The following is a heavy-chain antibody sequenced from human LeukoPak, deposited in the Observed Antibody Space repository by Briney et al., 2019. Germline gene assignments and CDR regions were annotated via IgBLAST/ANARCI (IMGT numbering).Heavy chain of an antibody. CDR3: ARHPELYFFDY. V-gene: IGHV4-59*08. J-gene: IGHJ4*02. Sequence: PSETLSLTCTVSGVSISIYYWSWIRQPPGKGLEWIGYISYSGSTNYNPSLKSRVTISADTSKNQVSLTLSSVTAADTAVYYCARHPELYFFDYWGQGTLVTVSS. CDR2: ISYSGST. CDR1: GVSISIYY. D-gene: IGHD3-10*01.